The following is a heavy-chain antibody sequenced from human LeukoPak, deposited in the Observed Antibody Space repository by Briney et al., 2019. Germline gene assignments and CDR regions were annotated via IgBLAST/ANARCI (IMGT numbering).Heavy chain of an antibody. D-gene: IGHD3-3*01. V-gene: IGHV3-23*01. Sequence: PGGSLRLSCAASGFTFSSYAMSWVRQAPGKGLEWVSAISGSGGSTYYADSVKGRFTISRDNSKNTLYLQMNSLRAEDTAVYFCARDRNTDWSGYYTNYFDDWGQGTLVAVSS. CDR2: ISGSGGST. CDR1: GFTFSSYA. J-gene: IGHJ4*02. CDR3: ARDRNTDWSGYYTNYFDD.